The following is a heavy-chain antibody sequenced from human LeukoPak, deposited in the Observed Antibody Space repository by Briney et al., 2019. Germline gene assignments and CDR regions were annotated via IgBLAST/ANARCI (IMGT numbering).Heavy chain of an antibody. D-gene: IGHD3-22*01. Sequence: GGSLRLSCAASGFTFSSYWMSWVRQAPGKGLEWVANIKQDGSEKYYVDSVKGRFTISRDNAKNSLYLQMNGLRAEDTAVYYCARERVKVYYYDSSGYYYDYWGQGTLVAVSS. V-gene: IGHV3-7*01. CDR3: ARERVKVYYYDSSGYYYDY. J-gene: IGHJ4*02. CDR2: IKQDGSEK. CDR1: GFTFSSYW.